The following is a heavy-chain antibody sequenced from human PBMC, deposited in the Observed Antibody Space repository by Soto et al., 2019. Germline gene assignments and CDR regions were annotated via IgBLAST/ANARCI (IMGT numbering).Heavy chain of an antibody. D-gene: IGHD4-4*01. Sequence: QVQLVQSGGEVQKPGASVTVSCKTSGYTFVTYYISWLRQAPGQGIEWMGWISPHNGKTNYIQSLQGRVTMTADTSTGTAYLELRSLQSNDPAVYFCAIDSSNYFDYWGQGTLVTVSS. J-gene: IGHJ4*02. CDR1: GYTFVTYY. CDR2: ISPHNGKT. CDR3: AIDSSNYFDY. V-gene: IGHV1-18*01.